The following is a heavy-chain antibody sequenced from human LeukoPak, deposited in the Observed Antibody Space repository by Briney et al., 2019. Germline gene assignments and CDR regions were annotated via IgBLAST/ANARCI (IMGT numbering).Heavy chain of an antibody. D-gene: IGHD2-15*01. J-gene: IGHJ4*02. CDR1: GGTFSSYA. CDR3: ARDGGCSGGSCSFDY. CDR2: IIPIFGTA. V-gene: IGHV1-69*06. Sequence: SVKVSCKASGGTFSSYAISWVRQAPGQGLEWMGGIIPIFGTANYAQKFQGRVTITADKSTSTAYMELSSLRSEDTAVYYCARDGGCSGGSCSFDYWGQGTLVTVSS.